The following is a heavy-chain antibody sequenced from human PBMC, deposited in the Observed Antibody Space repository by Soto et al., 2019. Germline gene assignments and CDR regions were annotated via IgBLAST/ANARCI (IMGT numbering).Heavy chain of an antibody. CDR1: GYIFTSYY. CDR2: FNPGGGYT. V-gene: IGHV1-46*03. Sequence: ASVKVSCKASGYIFTSYYIHWVRQAPGQGLEWMGIFNPGGGYTSYAQKFQGRITMTRDTSTSTVYMELSSLRSEDTAVYYCARDAYSYGYCDYWGQGTLVTVSS. CDR3: ARDAYSYGYCDY. J-gene: IGHJ4*02. D-gene: IGHD5-18*01.